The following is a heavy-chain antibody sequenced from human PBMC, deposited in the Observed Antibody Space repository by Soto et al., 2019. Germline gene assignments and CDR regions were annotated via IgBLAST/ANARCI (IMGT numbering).Heavy chain of an antibody. V-gene: IGHV4-39*01. Sequence: QLQLQESGPGLVKPSETLSLTCRVSDGSMNSDSSYWGWIRQPPGKGLEWVGVINHSGSTYHNLSLKGRVTMSVAASRNQFSLNLTSMTAADTAVYYCARLGGYVSVGYYYLWDSWGQGTLVTVSS. CDR2: INHSGST. J-gene: IGHJ4*02. CDR3: ARLGGYVSVGYYYLWDS. D-gene: IGHD3-22*01. CDR1: DGSMNSDSSY.